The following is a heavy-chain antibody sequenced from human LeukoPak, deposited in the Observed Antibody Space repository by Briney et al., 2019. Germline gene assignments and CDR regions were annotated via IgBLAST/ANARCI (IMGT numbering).Heavy chain of an antibody. CDR1: GGSFSGYY. CDR2: INHSGST. J-gene: IGHJ4*02. V-gene: IGHV4-34*01. CDR3: ARHPRGGLVAF. Sequence: SETLSLTCAVYGGSFSGYYWSWIRQPPGKGLEWIGEINHSGSTNYNPSLKSRVTISVDTSKNQFSLKLSSVTAADTAVYYCARHPRGGLVAFWGQGTLVTVSS. D-gene: IGHD3-9*01.